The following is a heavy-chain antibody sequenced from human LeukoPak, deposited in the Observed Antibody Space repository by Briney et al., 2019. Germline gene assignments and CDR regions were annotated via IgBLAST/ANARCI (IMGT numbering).Heavy chain of an antibody. V-gene: IGHV4-31*03. CDR1: GGSISSGGYY. CDR2: IYYSGST. CDR3: ARGPGGRARYFDY. Sequence: SETLSLTCTVSGGSISSGGYYWSWIRQHPGKGLEWIGYIYYSGSTYYNPSLKSRVTISVATSKNQFSLKLSSVTAADTAVYYCARGPGGRARYFDYWGQGTLVTVSS. J-gene: IGHJ4*02.